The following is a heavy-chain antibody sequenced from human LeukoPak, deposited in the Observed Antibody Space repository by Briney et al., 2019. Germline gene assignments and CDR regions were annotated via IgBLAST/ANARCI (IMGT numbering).Heavy chain of an antibody. CDR3: AGGNSHPYY. CDR2: IYTSGST. V-gene: IGHV4-61*02. CDR1: GGSISSGSYY. Sequence: SETLSLTCTVSGGSISSGSYYWSWIRQPAGKGLEWIGRIYTSGSTNYNPSLKSRVTISVDTSKNQFSLKLSSVTAADTAVYYCAGGNSHPYYWGQGTLVTVSS. J-gene: IGHJ4*01. D-gene: IGHD5-18*01.